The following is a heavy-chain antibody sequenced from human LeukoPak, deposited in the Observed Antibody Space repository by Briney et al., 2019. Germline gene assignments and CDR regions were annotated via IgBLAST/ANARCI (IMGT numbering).Heavy chain of an antibody. CDR1: GGSFSGYY. J-gene: IGHJ6*02. D-gene: IGHD2-2*01. Sequence: PSETLSLTCAVYGGSFSGYYWSWIRQPPGKGLEWIGEINHSGSTNYNPSLKSRVTISVDTSKNQFSLKLSSVTAADTAVYYCARGPPPKGYCSSTSYYPKTNYYYYGMDVWGQGTTVTVSS. CDR3: ARGPPPKGYCSSTSYYPKTNYYYYGMDV. V-gene: IGHV4-34*01. CDR2: INHSGST.